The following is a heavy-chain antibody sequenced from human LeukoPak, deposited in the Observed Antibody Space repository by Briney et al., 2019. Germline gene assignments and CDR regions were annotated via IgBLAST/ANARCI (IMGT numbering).Heavy chain of an antibody. V-gene: IGHV3-23*01. CDR2: ISDSGST. CDR1: GFTLSSYA. CDR3: ATIDSGYGVYFDY. D-gene: IGHD3-10*01. Sequence: GGSLRLSCAASGFTLSSYAMSWVRQAPGKGLEWVSAISDSGSTYYADSVKGRFTISRDNSKNTLYLQMNSLRAEDTAVYYCATIDSGYGVYFDYWGQGTLVTVSS. J-gene: IGHJ4*02.